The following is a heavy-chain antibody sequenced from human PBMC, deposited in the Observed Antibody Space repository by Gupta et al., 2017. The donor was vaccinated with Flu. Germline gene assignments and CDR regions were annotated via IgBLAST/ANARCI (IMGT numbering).Heavy chain of an antibody. D-gene: IGHD2-15*01. J-gene: IGHJ4*02. CDR3: AGDGSHSDIDF. CDR2: IWNDGTTK. CDR1: GFTFSHYG. Sequence: QVQLVESGGGVVQSGGSLRLSCAASGFTFSHYGIHWVRQATGKGLEWVAIIWNDGTTKYYADSVKGRFTISRDNSKKMVYLQMSSLRVEDTAVYYCAGDGSHSDIDFWGQGTLVTVSS. V-gene: IGHV3-33*01.